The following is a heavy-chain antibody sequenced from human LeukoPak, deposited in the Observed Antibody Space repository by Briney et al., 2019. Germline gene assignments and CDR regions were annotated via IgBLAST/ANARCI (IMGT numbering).Heavy chain of an antibody. J-gene: IGHJ4*02. CDR3: ARGPDYVWENNFDY. CDR1: GYTFTGYY. D-gene: IGHD3-16*01. Sequence: ASVKVSCKASGYTFTGYYMHWVRQAPGQGLEWMGWINPNSGGTNYAQKFQGRVTMTRDTSISTAYMELSRLRSDDTAVYYCARGPDYVWENNFDYWGQGTLVTVSS. CDR2: INPNSGGT. V-gene: IGHV1-2*02.